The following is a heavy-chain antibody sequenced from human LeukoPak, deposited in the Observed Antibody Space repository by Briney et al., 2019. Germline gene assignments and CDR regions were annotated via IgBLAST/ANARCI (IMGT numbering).Heavy chain of an antibody. CDR2: IYPGDSDT. J-gene: IGHJ3*02. V-gene: IGHV5-51*01. CDR3: ARQNFQVAFDI. Sequence: GESLEISCKGSGYSFTSYWIGWVRQMPGKGLEWMGIIYPGDSDTSYSPSFQGQVTISADKSVSTAYLQWSSLKASDTAMYYCARQNFQVAFDIWGQGTMVTVSS. CDR1: GYSFTSYW.